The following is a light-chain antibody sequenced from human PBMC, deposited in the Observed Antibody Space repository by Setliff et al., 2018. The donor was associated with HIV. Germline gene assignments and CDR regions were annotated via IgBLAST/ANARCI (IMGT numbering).Light chain of an antibody. CDR3: QSYDSSLSGYV. J-gene: IGLJ1*01. CDR2: GNN. V-gene: IGLV1-40*01. Sequence: QSALTQPPSVSGAPGQRVTISCTGSSSNIGAHYDVHWYQQPPGTAPKLLIYGNNNRPSGVPDRFSGSKSGTSASLAITGLQAEDEADYYCQSYDSSLSGYVFGTGTKVTVL. CDR1: SSNIGAHYD.